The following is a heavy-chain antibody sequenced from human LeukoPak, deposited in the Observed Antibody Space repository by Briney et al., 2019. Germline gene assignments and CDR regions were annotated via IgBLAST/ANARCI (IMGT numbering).Heavy chain of an antibody. CDR2: ISGSGGST. CDR1: GFSVSNNY. J-gene: IGHJ4*02. Sequence: GGSLRLSCAVSGFSVSNNYMNWVRQAPGKGLEWVSAISGSGGSTYYADSVKGRFTISRDNSKNTLYLQMNSLRAEDTAVYYCAKRDDFWSGYSDYWGQGTLVTVSS. V-gene: IGHV3-23*01. CDR3: AKRDDFWSGYSDY. D-gene: IGHD3-3*01.